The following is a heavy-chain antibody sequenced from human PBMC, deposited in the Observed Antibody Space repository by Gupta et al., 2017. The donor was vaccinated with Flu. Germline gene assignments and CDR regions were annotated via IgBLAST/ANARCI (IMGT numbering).Heavy chain of an antibody. Sequence: FSSYQMNWVRQAPGKGLEWVSYISEGDKTIYYADSVKGRFTIFRDSAKNSLYLQMNSLRVEDTAIYYCTTIPWAEGAEDYWGQGTLVTVSS. V-gene: IGHV3-48*03. CDR3: TTIPWAEGAEDY. CDR2: ISEGDKTI. CDR1: FSSYQ. D-gene: IGHD3-16*01. J-gene: IGHJ4*02.